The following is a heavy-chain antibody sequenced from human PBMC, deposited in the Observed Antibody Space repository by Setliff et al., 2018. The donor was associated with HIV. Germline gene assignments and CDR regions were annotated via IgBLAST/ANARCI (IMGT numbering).Heavy chain of an antibody. D-gene: IGHD3-10*01. J-gene: IGHJ3*02. CDR1: GYIFISYG. CDR3: ARAPKRVYYYGSGTYLHDAFDI. Sequence: ASVKVSCKASGYIFISYGFSWVRQAPGQGLEWMGWVSAYNGNTNYAQKLQGRVTMTTDTSTSTAYMELRNLRSDDTAVYYCARAPKRVYYYGSGTYLHDAFDIWGQGTMVTVSS. V-gene: IGHV1-18*01. CDR2: VSAYNGNT.